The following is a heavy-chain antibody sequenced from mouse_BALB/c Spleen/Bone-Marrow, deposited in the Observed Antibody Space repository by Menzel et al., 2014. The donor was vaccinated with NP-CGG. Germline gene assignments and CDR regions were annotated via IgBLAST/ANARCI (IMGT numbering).Heavy chain of an antibody. CDR1: GYAFSSYW. J-gene: IGHJ4*01. CDR3: ATMITLRAMDY. V-gene: IGHV1-80*01. D-gene: IGHD2-4*01. Sequence: QVQLQQSGAELVRPGSSVKISCKASGYAFSSYWINWVKQRPGQGLEWIGQIYPGDGDTNYNGKFKGKATLTADKSSSTAYMQLSSLASEDSAVYFCATMITLRAMDYWGQGTSVTVSS. CDR2: IYPGDGDT.